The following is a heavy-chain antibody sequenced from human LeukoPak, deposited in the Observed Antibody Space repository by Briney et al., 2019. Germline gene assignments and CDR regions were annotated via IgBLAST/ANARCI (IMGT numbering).Heavy chain of an antibody. CDR3: ARESFAARWD. V-gene: IGHV3-7*01. Sequence: GGTLRLSCAASGFTCSSYDMSWVRQAPGKGLEWVANIKQDGSQKYYVDSVKGRFTISRDNVNNLLYLQMNSLRAEDTAVYYCARESFAARWDWGQGTLVTVSS. CDR1: GFTCSSYD. J-gene: IGHJ4*02. D-gene: IGHD6-6*01. CDR2: IKQDGSQK.